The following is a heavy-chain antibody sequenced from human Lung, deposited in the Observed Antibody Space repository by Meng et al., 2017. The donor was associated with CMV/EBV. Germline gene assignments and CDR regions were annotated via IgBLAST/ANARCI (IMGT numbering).Heavy chain of an antibody. D-gene: IGHD2-21*02. J-gene: IGHJ6*02. CDR2: ISPSSGGT. CDR1: GYTFSGYY. Sequence: ASVKVSCKASGYTFSGYYMNWVRQAPGQGLEWMGWISPSSGGTNYAQKFQGRVTMTRDTSINTAYMELSRLRYDDTAVYYCAKVRPYCETANRYRGYYSGMDVWGQGTTVTVSS. V-gene: IGHV1-2*02. CDR3: AKVRPYCETANRYRGYYSGMDV.